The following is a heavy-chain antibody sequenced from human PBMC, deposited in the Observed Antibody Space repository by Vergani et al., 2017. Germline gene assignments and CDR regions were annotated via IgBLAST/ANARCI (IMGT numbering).Heavy chain of an antibody. Sequence: QMQLQESGPGLVKASETLSLTCTVSGDSIISRSYYWGWIRQPPGKGLEWIGSIYNSGNGDSSSSLKSRVTISADTSKNQFSLRLTSVTAADTAVYYCASGKNYSGSTSRFHETYFDVWGRGTLVTVPS. D-gene: IGHD3-10*01. CDR1: GDSIISRSYY. J-gene: IGHJ2*01. CDR2: IYNSGNG. CDR3: ASGKNYSGSTSRFHETYFDV. V-gene: IGHV4-39*01.